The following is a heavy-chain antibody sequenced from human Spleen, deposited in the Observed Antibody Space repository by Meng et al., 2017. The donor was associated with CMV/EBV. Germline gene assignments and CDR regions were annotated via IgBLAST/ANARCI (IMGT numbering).Heavy chain of an antibody. Sequence: GGSLRLSCAASGFTFSSYWMSWVRQAPGKGLEWVANIKQDGSEKYYVDSVKGRFTISRDNAKNSLYLQMNSLRPEDTAVYYCAKGPYGYGEEDYYYYGMDVWGQGTTVTVSS. V-gene: IGHV3-7*01. CDR3: AKGPYGYGEEDYYYYGMDV. CDR1: GFTFSSYW. D-gene: IGHD5-18*01. J-gene: IGHJ6*02. CDR2: IKQDGSEK.